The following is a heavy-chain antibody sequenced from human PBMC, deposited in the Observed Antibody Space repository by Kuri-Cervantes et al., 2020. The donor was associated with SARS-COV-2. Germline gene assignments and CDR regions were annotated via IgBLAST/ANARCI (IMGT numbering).Heavy chain of an antibody. CDR1: GGSISSHY. V-gene: IGHV4-59*08. J-gene: IGHJ3*02. CDR3: ARVWPYCSSTSCYTPGAFDI. CDR2: IYYSGST. Sequence: SETLSLTCTVSGGSISSHYWSWIRQPPGKGLEWIGYIYYSGSTNYNPSLKSRVTISVDTSKNQFSLKLSSVTAADTAVYYCARVWPYCSSTSCYTPGAFDIWGQGTMVTVSS. D-gene: IGHD2-2*02.